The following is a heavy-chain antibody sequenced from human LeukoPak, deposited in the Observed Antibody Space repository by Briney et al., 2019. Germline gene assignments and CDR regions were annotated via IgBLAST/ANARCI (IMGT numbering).Heavy chain of an antibody. D-gene: IGHD6-19*01. CDR1: GFTFSSYA. CDR3: ASLSGWYGVQIDY. J-gene: IGHJ4*02. CDR2: ISYDGSNK. Sequence: GGSLRLSCAASGFTFSSYAMHWVRQAPGKGLEWVAVISYDGSNKYYADSVEGRFTISRDNSKNTLYLQMNSLRAEDTAAYYCASLSGWYGVQIDYWGQGTLVTVSS. V-gene: IGHV3-30-3*01.